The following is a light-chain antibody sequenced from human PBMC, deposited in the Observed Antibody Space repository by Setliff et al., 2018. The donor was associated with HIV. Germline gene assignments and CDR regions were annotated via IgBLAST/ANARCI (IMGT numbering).Light chain of an antibody. CDR1: SGAVTSGHF. CDR3: LLFYSGVRV. CDR2: DAG. J-gene: IGLJ2*01. V-gene: IGLV7-46*01. Sequence: QAVVTQEPSLTVSPGGTVTPTCASDSGAVTSGHFPYWFQQKPGQAPRTLIYDAGTKLSSTPARFSGSLLGGKAALTLSGAQPEDEADYYCLLFYSGVRVFGGGTKVTVL.